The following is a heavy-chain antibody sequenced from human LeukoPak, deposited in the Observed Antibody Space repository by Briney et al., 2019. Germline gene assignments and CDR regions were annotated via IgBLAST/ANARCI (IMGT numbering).Heavy chain of an antibody. Sequence: GGSLRLSCAASGFTFSNAWMSWVRQAPGKGLEWVSRIKSKTDGGTTDYAAPVKGRFTISRDDSKNTLYLQMNSLKTEDTAVYYCRYFDHWGQGTLVTVSS. CDR1: GFTFSNAW. CDR2: IKSKTDGGTT. CDR3: RYFDH. J-gene: IGHJ4*02. V-gene: IGHV3-15*01.